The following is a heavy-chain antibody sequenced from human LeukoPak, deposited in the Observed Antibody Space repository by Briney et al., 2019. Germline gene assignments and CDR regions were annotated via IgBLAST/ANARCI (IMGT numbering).Heavy chain of an antibody. J-gene: IGHJ5*02. D-gene: IGHD5-18*01. V-gene: IGHV4-31*03. CDR3: ARTNRGYSYGSTPNWFDP. CDR2: IYYSGST. CDR1: GGSISSGGYY. Sequence: SETLSLTCTVSGGSISSGGYYWSWLRQHPGKGLEWIGYIYYSGSTYYNPSLKSRVTISVDTSKNQFSLKLSSVTAADTAVYYCARTNRGYSYGSTPNWFDPWGQGTLVTVSS.